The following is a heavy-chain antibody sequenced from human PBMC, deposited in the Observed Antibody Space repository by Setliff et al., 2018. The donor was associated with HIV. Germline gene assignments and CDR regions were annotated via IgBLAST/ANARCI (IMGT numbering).Heavy chain of an antibody. D-gene: IGHD4-4*01. J-gene: IGHJ3*01. V-gene: IGHV1-18*01. CDR2: SSPNGNT. CDR3: AREPPSSNPTLQYAFDL. CDR1: GYAFVKFG. Sequence: GASVKVSCKTSGYAFVKFGISCVRQAPGQGLEWLGWSSPNGNTKNHHKFEGRITMTTDTPTTTAFMELRSLTSDDTAVYFCAREPPSSNPTLQYAFDLWGQGTMVTVSS.